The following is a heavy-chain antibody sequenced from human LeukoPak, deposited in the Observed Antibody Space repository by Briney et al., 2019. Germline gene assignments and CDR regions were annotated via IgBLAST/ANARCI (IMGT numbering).Heavy chain of an antibody. CDR3: ANSPSIAAAGTHY. CDR2: IWYDGSNK. J-gene: IGHJ4*02. V-gene: IGHV3-30*02. Sequence: GGSLRLSCAASGFTFSSYGMHWVRQAPGKGLEWVAVIWYDGSNKYYADSVKGRFTISRDNSKNTLYLQMNSLRAEDTAVYYCANSPSIAAAGTHYWGQGTLVTVSS. D-gene: IGHD6-13*01. CDR1: GFTFSSYG.